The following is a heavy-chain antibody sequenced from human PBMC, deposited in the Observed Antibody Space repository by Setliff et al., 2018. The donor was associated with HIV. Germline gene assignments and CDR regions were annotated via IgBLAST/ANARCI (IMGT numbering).Heavy chain of an antibody. Sequence: SVKVSCKASGGTFSSYVISWVRRAPGQGPEWMGGIIPMYGVANYAQKFQGRVTITTDESTSTAYMELSSLRSEDTAVYYCALPYCGGGNCWSSASLPPAGWFDPWGQGTLVTVSS. D-gene: IGHD2-15*01. CDR2: IIPMYGVA. J-gene: IGHJ5*02. V-gene: IGHV1-69*05. CDR1: GGTFSSYV. CDR3: ALPYCGGGNCWSSASLPPAGWFDP.